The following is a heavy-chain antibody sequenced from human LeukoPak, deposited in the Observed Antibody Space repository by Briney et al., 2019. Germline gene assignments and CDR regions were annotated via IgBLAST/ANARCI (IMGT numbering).Heavy chain of an antibody. J-gene: IGHJ6*02. CDR2: IYYSGST. CDR1: GGSVNSGSYY. D-gene: IGHD3-3*01. V-gene: IGHV4-61*01. Sequence: PSETLSLTCTVSGGSVNSGSYYWSWIRQPPGKGLEWIGYIYYSGSTNYNPSLKSRVTISVDTSKNQFSLKLSSVTAADTAVYYCARDGSVRSGNDFWSGYYIYYYYGMDVWGQGTTVTVSS. CDR3: ARDGSVRSGNDFWSGYYIYYYYGMDV.